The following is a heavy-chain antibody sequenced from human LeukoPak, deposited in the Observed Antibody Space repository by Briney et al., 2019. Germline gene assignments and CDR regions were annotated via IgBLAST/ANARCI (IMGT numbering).Heavy chain of an antibody. V-gene: IGHV4-34*01. Sequence: SETLSLTCAVYGGSFSGYYWSWIRQPPGKGLEWIGEINHSGSTNYNPSLKSRVTISVDTSKNQFSLKLSSVTAADTAVYYCASQPFERPRFRKLARENTTNNWFDPWGQGTLVTVSS. CDR3: ASQPFERPRFRKLARENTTNNWFDP. CDR2: INHSGST. J-gene: IGHJ5*02. D-gene: IGHD1-26*01. CDR1: GGSFSGYY.